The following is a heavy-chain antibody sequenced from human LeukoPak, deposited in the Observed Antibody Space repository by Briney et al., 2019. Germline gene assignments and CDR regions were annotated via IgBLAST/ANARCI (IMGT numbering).Heavy chain of an antibody. J-gene: IGHJ3*02. V-gene: IGHV1-8*01. CDR2: MNPNSGNT. CDR1: GYTFTSYD. CDR3: ARGGALGLSGSYSFDI. Sequence: GASVKVSCKASGYTFTSYDINWVRQATGQGLEWMGWMNPNSGNTGYAQKFQGRVTMTRNTSISTAYMELSSLRSEDTAVYYCARGGALGLSGSYSFDIWGQGTMVTVSS. D-gene: IGHD3-10*01.